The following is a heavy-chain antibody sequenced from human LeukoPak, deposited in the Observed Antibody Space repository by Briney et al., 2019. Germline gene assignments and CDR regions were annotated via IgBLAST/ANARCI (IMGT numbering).Heavy chain of an antibody. CDR3: ARDGSLEVAGTRYDWFDP. D-gene: IGHD6-19*01. CDR1: GYSISSGYY. CDR2: IYHSGST. Sequence: SETLSLTCTVSGYSISSGYYWGWIRQPPGKGLEWIGSIYHSGSTYYNPSLKSRLTISVDTSKNQFSLKLTSMTAADTAVYYCARDGSLEVAGTRYDWFDPWGQGTLVTVSS. V-gene: IGHV4-38-2*02. J-gene: IGHJ5*02.